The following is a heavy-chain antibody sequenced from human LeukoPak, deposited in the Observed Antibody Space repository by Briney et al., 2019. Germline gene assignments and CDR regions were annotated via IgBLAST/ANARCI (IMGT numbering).Heavy chain of an antibody. Sequence: MASQTLSLTCTVSGGSINSNYWSWIRQLPGNGLEWIGEIYYSGSTNYNTSLRSRVTISIDTSQNQFSLKLRSVTAADTAVYYCARVVRQFGSRVAFDIWGQGTRVTVSS. J-gene: IGHJ3*02. CDR1: GGSINSNY. CDR2: IYYSGST. CDR3: ARVVRQFGSRVAFDI. V-gene: IGHV4-59*01. D-gene: IGHD3-10*01.